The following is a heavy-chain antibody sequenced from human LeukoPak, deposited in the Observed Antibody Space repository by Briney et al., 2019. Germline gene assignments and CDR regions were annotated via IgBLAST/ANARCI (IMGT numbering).Heavy chain of an antibody. CDR3: ARQRGWFDS. CDR2: INPSGST. J-gene: IGHJ5*01. Sequence: PSETLCLTCGVYGGSFSTYYWSWIRQPPGMGLEWIGEINPSGSTKYNPSLKSRVTISVDTSKNQFSLTLTSVTAADTAVYFCARQRGWFDSWGQGTLVTVSS. V-gene: IGHV4-34*01. CDR1: GGSFSTYY.